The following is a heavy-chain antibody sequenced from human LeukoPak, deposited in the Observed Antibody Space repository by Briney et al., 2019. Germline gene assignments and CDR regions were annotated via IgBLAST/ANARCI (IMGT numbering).Heavy chain of an antibody. D-gene: IGHD3-22*01. Sequence: GGSLRLSCAASGFIVSRNYMSWVRQAPGKGLEWVSLIYTGGSTYYADSVRGRFTISRDDSKNTLYLQVNSLRAADTAVYYCARERGSENGYKGGFDVWGQETMVTVSS. V-gene: IGHV3-53*01. CDR3: ARERGSENGYKGGFDV. CDR2: IYTGGST. CDR1: GFIVSRNY. J-gene: IGHJ3*01.